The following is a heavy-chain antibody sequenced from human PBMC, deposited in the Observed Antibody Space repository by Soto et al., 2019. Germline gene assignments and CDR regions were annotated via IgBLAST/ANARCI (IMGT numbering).Heavy chain of an antibody. V-gene: IGHV4-34*01. Sequence: QVQLQQWGAGLLKPSETLSLTCAVYGGSFSGYYWSWIRQPPGKGLEWIGEINHSGSTNYNPSLKSRVTISVDTSKNQFSLTLSSVTAAETAVYYCARVSGYYGSGSYYSDYWGQGTLVTVSS. CDR2: INHSGST. CDR1: GGSFSGYY. CDR3: ARVSGYYGSGSYYSDY. J-gene: IGHJ4*02. D-gene: IGHD3-10*01.